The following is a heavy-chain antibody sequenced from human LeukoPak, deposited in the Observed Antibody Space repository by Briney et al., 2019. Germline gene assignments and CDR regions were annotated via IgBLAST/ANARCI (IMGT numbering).Heavy chain of an antibody. Sequence: SETLSLTCAVYGGSFSGHYWSWIRQPPGKGLEWIGEINHSGSTNYNPSLKSRVTISVDTSKNQFSLKLSSVTAADTAVYYCARESDDILTGQPYKNYYYYYMDVWGKGTTVTISS. D-gene: IGHD3-9*01. CDR3: ARESDDILTGQPYKNYYYYYMDV. J-gene: IGHJ6*03. CDR2: INHSGST. CDR1: GGSFSGHY. V-gene: IGHV4-34*01.